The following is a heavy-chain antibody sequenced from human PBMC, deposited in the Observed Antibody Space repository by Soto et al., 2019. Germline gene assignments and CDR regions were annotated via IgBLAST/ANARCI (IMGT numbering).Heavy chain of an antibody. CDR2: MYHSGST. Sequence: PSETLSLTCAVSGGSISSGGYSWSWIRQPPGKGLEWIGYMYHSGSTYYNPSLKSRVTISIDRSKNQFSLKLSSVTAADTAVYYCARVDDYSDYFDYWGQGTLVTVSS. CDR1: GGSISSGGYS. J-gene: IGHJ4*02. V-gene: IGHV4-30-2*01. CDR3: ARVDDYSDYFDY. D-gene: IGHD4-4*01.